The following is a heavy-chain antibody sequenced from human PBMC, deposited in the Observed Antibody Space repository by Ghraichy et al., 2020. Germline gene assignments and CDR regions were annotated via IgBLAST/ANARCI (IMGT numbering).Heavy chain of an antibody. CDR3: ANTMVVTEWDWFDP. CDR1: GGSISSDDFY. Sequence: SETLSLTCTVSGGSISSDDFYWSWIRQSPGKGLEWIGYIYYSGSTYYNPSLKSRVNISIDTSKNQFSLKLSSVTVVDTAVYYCANTMVVTEWDWFDPWGQGTLVTVSS. J-gene: IGHJ5*02. D-gene: IGHD2-21*02. CDR2: IYYSGST. V-gene: IGHV4-30-4*01.